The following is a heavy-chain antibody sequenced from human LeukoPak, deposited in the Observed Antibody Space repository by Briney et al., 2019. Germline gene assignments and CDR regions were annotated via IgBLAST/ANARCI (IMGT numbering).Heavy chain of an antibody. CDR1: GGCISGYY. V-gene: IGHV4-59*08. D-gene: IGHD3-9*01. J-gene: IGHJ6*03. CDR3: ARQSEKYYDILTGYYYYYYDMDV. Sequence: SETLSLTCSVSGGCISGYYCNWIRQPPGRGLEWIGYAYYTGSTSCNPSLKSRVTISVDTSKNQFSLKLSSVTAADTAVYYCARQSEKYYDILTGYYYYYYDMDVWGKGTTVTVSS. CDR2: AYYTGST.